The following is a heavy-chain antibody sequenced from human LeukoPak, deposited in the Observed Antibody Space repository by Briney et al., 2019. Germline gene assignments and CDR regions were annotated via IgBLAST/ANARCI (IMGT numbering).Heavy chain of an antibody. CDR1: GFSFSTYW. V-gene: IGHV3-7*01. D-gene: IGHD1-1*01. J-gene: IGHJ4*02. Sequence: PGGSLRLSCVASGFSFSTYWMNLIRQAPGKGLEWVANINPDGRTTNYVDSVKGRFTISRDNAKSSLYLQMNSLRAEDTAVYYCATDRGYLTFDYWGQGTLVTVSS. CDR3: ATDRGYLTFDY. CDR2: INPDGRTT.